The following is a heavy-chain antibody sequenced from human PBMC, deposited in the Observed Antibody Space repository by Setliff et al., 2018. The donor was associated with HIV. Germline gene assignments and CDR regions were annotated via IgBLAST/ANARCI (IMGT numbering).Heavy chain of an antibody. J-gene: IGHJ4*02. CDR3: ARDPPGYGDSNDY. Sequence: PSETLSLTCAVSGYSISSGYYWGWIRQSPGKGLEWIGYIYYSGITTYNPSLKSRVTISIDTSKNQFSLKLHSVTAADTAVYYCARDPPGYGDSNDYWGQGTLVTVSS. D-gene: IGHD4-17*01. V-gene: IGHV4-38-2*02. CDR2: IYYSGIT. CDR1: GYSISSGYY.